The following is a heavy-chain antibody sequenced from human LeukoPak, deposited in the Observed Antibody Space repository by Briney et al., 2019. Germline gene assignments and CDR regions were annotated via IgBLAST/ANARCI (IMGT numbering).Heavy chain of an antibody. D-gene: IGHD5/OR15-5a*01. CDR2: INPNSGGT. CDR3: ASSLRSRVGY. J-gene: IGHJ4*02. V-gene: IGHV1-2*02. CDR1: GYTFTGYY. Sequence: GASVRLACKASGYTFTGYYMHWVRQAPGQGLEWMGWINPNSGGTNYAQKFQGRVTMTRDTSISTAYMELTRLRSDDTAVYYCASSLRSRVGYWGQGTLVTVSS.